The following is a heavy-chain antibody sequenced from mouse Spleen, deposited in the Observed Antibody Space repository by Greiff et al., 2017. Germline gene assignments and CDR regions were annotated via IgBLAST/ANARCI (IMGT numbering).Heavy chain of an antibody. J-gene: IGHJ3*01. CDR1: GYSITSGYY. CDR2: ISYDGSN. Sequence: DVQLQESGPGLVKPSQSLSLTCSVTGYSITSGYYWNWIRQFPGNKLEWMGYISYDGSNNYNPSLKNRISITRDTSKNQFFLKLNSVTTEDTATYYCARGTMITFAYWGQGTLVTVSA. CDR3: ARGTMITFAY. V-gene: IGHV3-6*01. D-gene: IGHD2-4*01.